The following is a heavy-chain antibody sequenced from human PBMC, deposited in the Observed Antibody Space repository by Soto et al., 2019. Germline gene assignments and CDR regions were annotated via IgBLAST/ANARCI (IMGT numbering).Heavy chain of an antibody. CDR3: AREPRHGLAGMDV. CDR1: GGSISSYY. Sequence: PSETLSLTCTVSGGSISSYYWSWIRQPPGKGLEWIGYIYYSGSTNYNPSLKSRVTISVDTSKNQFSLKLSSVTAADTAVYYCAREPRHGLAGMDVWGQGTTVTVSS. V-gene: IGHV4-59*01. D-gene: IGHD2-21*01. CDR2: IYYSGST. J-gene: IGHJ6*02.